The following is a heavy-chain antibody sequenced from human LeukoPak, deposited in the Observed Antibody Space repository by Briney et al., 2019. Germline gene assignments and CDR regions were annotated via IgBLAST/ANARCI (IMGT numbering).Heavy chain of an antibody. V-gene: IGHV4-38-2*02. J-gene: IGHJ4*02. CDR3: ARDHESCSSTICSDY. CDR1: GYSISSGYY. Sequence: PSETLSLTCTVSGYSISSGYYWGWIRQPPGEGLEWNRSIYHSGSTYYNPSLKSRVTISVDTSKNQFSLKLSSVTAADTAVYYGARDHESCSSTICSDYWGQGTLVTVSS. D-gene: IGHD2-2*01. CDR2: IYHSGST.